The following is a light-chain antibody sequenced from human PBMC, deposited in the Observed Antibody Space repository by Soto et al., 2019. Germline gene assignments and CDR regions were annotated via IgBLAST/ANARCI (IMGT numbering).Light chain of an antibody. CDR3: SSFAGSNIS. J-gene: IGLJ1*01. Sequence: QSALTQPASVSGSPGQSITISCTGTSSDVGGYDYVSWYQQHPGKAPKLMIYEVSNRPSGVPDRFSGSKSGNTASLTVSGLQAEDEADYYCSSFAGSNISFGTGTKLTVL. V-gene: IGLV2-8*01. CDR2: EVS. CDR1: SSDVGGYDY.